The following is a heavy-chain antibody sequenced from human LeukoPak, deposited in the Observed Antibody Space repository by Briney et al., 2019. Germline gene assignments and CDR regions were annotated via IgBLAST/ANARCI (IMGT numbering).Heavy chain of an antibody. J-gene: IGHJ3*02. D-gene: IGHD1-26*01. Sequence: GASVKVSCKASGGTFSSYAISWVRQAPGQGLEWMGRIIPILSIANYAQKFQGRVTITADKSTSTAYMELSSLRSEDTAVYYCARADSGSYLGALDIWGQGTMVTVSS. CDR3: ARADSGSYLGALDI. V-gene: IGHV1-69*04. CDR2: IIPILSIA. CDR1: GGTFSSYA.